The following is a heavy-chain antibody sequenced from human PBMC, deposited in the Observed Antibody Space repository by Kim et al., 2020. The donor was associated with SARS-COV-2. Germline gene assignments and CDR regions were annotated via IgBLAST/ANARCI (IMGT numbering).Heavy chain of an antibody. CDR1: GGTFSNHA. V-gene: IGHV1-69*13. J-gene: IGHJ6*02. D-gene: IGHD2-8*01. CDR3: ARGGPGYGTSGSWRGRMDV. CDR2: IIPIFGRA. Sequence: SVKVSCKASGGTFSNHAFTGVRQAPGRGLEYMGGIIPIFGRAKYAQNFQGRVTITADESKSTAYMELNSLSSEDTGVYYCARGGPGYGTSGSWRGRMDVCGQGTTV.